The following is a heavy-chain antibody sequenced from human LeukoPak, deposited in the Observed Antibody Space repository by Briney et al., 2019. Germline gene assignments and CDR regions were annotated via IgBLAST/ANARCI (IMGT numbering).Heavy chain of an antibody. V-gene: IGHV6-1*01. CDR1: GDSVSSNSAA. CDR2: TYYRSKWYN. CDR3: ARQYGSGSPNSYYCSYYGMDV. Sequence: SQTLSLTCAISGDSVSSNSAAWNWIRQSPSRGLEWLGRTYYRSKWYNDYAVSVKSRITINPDTSKNQFSLQLNSVTPEDTAVYYCARQYGSGSPNSYYCSYYGMDVWGKGTTVTVSS. D-gene: IGHD3-10*01. J-gene: IGHJ6*04.